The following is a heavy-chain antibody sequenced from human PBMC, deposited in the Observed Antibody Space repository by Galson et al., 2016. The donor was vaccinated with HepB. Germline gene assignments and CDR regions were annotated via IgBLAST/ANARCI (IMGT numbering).Heavy chain of an antibody. Sequence: SLRLSCAASGFIFSNYAMSWVRQAPGKGLEWVSGISDGAGSTYFADSVKGRFTISRDNSKNTLYLQMNSLRVEDTAVYYCAKGTTLQVHFGYFDHWGQGTLVTVSS. V-gene: IGHV3-23*01. D-gene: IGHD1/OR15-1a*01. CDR2: ISDGAGST. J-gene: IGHJ4*02. CDR1: GFIFSNYA. CDR3: AKGTTLQVHFGYFDH.